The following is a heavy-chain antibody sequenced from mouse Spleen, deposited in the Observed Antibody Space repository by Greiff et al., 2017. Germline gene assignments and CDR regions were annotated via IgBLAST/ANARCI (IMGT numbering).Heavy chain of an antibody. Sequence: VQLQQSGPELVKPGASVKISCKASGYTFTDYYMNWVKQSHGKSLEWIGDINPNNGGTSYNQKFKGKATLTVDKSSSTAYMELRSLTSEDSAVYYCAIYYGNYLFAYWGQGTLVTVSA. CDR2: INPNNGGT. CDR3: AIYYGNYLFAY. CDR1: GYTFTDYY. D-gene: IGHD2-1*01. J-gene: IGHJ3*01. V-gene: IGHV1-26*01.